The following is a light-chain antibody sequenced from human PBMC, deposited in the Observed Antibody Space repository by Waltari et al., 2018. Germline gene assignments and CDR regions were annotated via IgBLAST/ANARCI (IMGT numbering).Light chain of an antibody. CDR1: SSDVGGYDY. J-gene: IGLJ3*02. Sequence: QSALTQPASVSGSPRQSITISCTGTSSDVGGYDYVPWYQQHPGKAPKLIIYDVTSRPSGVSNRFSGSKSGNTASLTISGLQAEDEADYYCSSYTSTSARVFGGGTKVTVL. V-gene: IGLV2-14*03. CDR2: DVT. CDR3: SSYTSTSARV.